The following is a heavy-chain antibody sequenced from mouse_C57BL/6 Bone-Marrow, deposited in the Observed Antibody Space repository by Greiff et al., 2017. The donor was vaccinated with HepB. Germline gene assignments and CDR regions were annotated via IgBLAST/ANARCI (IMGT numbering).Heavy chain of an antibody. CDR3: ARATTVVAHWYFGV. Sequence: DVQLVESGGGLVQPGGSLKLSCAASGFTFSDYYMYWVRNTPEKRLEWVAYISNGGGSTYYPDTVKGRFTISRDNAKNTLYLQMSRLKSEDTAMYYCARATTVVAHWYFGVWGTGTTVTVSS. J-gene: IGHJ1*03. CDR2: ISNGGGST. CDR1: GFTFSDYY. D-gene: IGHD1-1*01. V-gene: IGHV5-12*01.